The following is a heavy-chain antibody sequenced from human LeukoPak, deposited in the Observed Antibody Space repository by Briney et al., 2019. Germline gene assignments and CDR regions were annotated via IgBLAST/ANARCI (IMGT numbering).Heavy chain of an antibody. V-gene: IGHV3-23*01. D-gene: IGHD6-19*01. J-gene: IGHJ4*02. CDR3: AKGYNNGWYYFDC. CDR2: FSGSGGNT. Sequence: GGSLRLSCAASGFTFSTYAMTWVRQAPGKGLEWVSGFSGSGGNTYYADSVKGRFTISRDDSKNMLYLQMNSLRAEDTAVYYCAKGYNNGWYYFDCWGQGTLVTVSS. CDR1: GFTFSTYA.